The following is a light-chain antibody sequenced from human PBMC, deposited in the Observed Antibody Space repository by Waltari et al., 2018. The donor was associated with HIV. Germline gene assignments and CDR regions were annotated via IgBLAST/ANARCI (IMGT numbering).Light chain of an antibody. V-gene: IGLV1-44*01. CDR3: ALWDDSLNGVL. Sequence: GQRVAISCSGSSSNIGRNTVNWYQQLPGTAPKLLIYSNNQRPSGVPDRFSGSKSGTSASLAITGLQSEDEADYYCALWDDSLNGVLFGGGTKLTVL. J-gene: IGLJ2*01. CDR2: SNN. CDR1: SSNIGRNT.